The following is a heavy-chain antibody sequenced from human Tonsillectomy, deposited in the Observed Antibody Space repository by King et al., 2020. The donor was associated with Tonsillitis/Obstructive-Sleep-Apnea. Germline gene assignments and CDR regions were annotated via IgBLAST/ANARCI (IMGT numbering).Heavy chain of an antibody. D-gene: IGHD4-23*01. V-gene: IGHV1-18*01. Sequence: QLVQSGAEVKKPGASVKVSCKASGYTFTSYGITWVRQAPGQGLEWMGWISVYNGNTNYAQKLQGRVTMTTDISTSTAYMELRSLTSDDTAVYYCATSAADYGGNYYYYYMDVWGKGTTVTVSS. CDR1: GYTFTSYG. J-gene: IGHJ6*03. CDR2: ISVYNGNT. CDR3: ATSAADYGGNYYYYYMDV.